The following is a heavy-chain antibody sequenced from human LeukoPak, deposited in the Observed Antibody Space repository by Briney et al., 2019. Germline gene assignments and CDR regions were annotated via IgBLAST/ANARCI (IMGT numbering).Heavy chain of an antibody. J-gene: IGHJ5*02. CDR1: EFTFSNYA. V-gene: IGHV3-23*01. CDR2: ISGGGGST. CDR3: AKGSGINHYHWIDP. D-gene: IGHD1-14*01. Sequence: GGSLRLSCAASEFTFSNYAMNWVRQAPGKGLEWVSGISGGGGSTYYADSVKGRCTISRDNSKNTLYLQMDSLRAEDTALYYCAKGSGINHYHWIDPWGQGTLVTVSS.